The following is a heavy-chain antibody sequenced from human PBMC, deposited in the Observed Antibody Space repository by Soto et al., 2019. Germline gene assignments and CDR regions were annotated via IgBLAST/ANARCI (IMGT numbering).Heavy chain of an antibody. V-gene: IGHV1-46*01. CDR2: INPGGGST. D-gene: IGHD5-18*01. Sequence: GASVKVSCKASGYTFTSYYMHWVRRAPGQGLEWMGIINPGGGSTSYAQKFQGRVTMTRDTSTSTVYMELSSLRSEDTAVYYCARDPRVDTAMVGRGSYGMDVWGQGTTVTVSS. J-gene: IGHJ6*02. CDR1: GYTFTSYY. CDR3: ARDPRVDTAMVGRGSYGMDV.